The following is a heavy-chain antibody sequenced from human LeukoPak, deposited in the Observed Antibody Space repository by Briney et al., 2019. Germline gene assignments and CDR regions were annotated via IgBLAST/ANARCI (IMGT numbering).Heavy chain of an antibody. J-gene: IGHJ4*02. V-gene: IGHV3-74*01. CDR3: ARFKLLRTLDF. CDR2: INSDGSIT. CDR1: GFSFNNYW. D-gene: IGHD3-10*01. Sequence: GGSLRLSCAASGFSFNNYWMLWVRQAPGKGLVWVSRINSDGSITHYADSVKGRFTISRDNAKNSLYLQMNSLRVEDTAMYYCARFKLLRTLDFWGQGTLVTVSS.